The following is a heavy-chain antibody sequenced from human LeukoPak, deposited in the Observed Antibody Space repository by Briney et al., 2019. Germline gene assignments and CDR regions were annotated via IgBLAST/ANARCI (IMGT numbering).Heavy chain of an antibody. CDR3: AREAYSSSFVMDV. J-gene: IGHJ6*04. D-gene: IGHD6-13*01. CDR1: GGSISSYY. CDR2: IYYSGST. V-gene: IGHV4-59*01. Sequence: SETLSLTCTVSGGSISSYYWSWIRQPPGKGLEWIGYIYYSGSTNYNPSLKSRVTISVDTSKNQFSLKLSSVTAADTAVYYCAREAYSSSFVMDVWGKGTTVTVSS.